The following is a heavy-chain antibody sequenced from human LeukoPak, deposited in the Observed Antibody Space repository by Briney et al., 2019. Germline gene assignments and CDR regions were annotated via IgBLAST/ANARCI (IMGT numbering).Heavy chain of an antibody. D-gene: IGHD6-13*01. CDR1: GLTLRSYG. CDR3: VAAVAEGWFDP. J-gene: IGHJ5*02. CDR2: IWHDGIQK. Sequence: GRSLRLSCEASGLTLRSYGMHWVRPAPGKGLQWVAVIWHDGIQKYYLDSVKGRFTISRDTSKNMLYMQMNSLRAEDTAVYYCVAAVAEGWFDPWGQGTLVTVSS. V-gene: IGHV3-33*01.